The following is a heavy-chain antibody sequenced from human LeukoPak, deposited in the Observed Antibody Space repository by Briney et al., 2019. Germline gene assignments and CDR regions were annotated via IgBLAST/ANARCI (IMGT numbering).Heavy chain of an antibody. CDR3: TRSQYYGMDV. V-gene: IGHV1-46*01. Sequence: ASVKVSCKASGYTFTSYYMHWVRQAPGQGLEWMGMINPTGGSTSYAQKFQGRVTMTRDTSTSTVYMELSSLRSEDTAVYYCTRSQYYGMDVWGQGTTDTVSS. J-gene: IGHJ6*02. CDR2: INPTGGST. CDR1: GYTFTSYY.